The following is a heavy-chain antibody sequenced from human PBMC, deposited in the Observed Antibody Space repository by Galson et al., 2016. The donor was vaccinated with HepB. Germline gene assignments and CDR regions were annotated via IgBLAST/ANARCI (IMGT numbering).Heavy chain of an antibody. CDR1: GGSISSSSYY. Sequence: ATLSLTCTVPGGSISSSSYYWGWIRQPPGKGLEWIGSIYYSGSTYYDPSLQSRVTISVDTSKNQFSLKMSSVTAADTAVYYCARRFRYTYGPPYGMDVWGQGTTVTVSS. D-gene: IGHD5-18*01. CDR3: ARRFRYTYGPPYGMDV. CDR2: IYYSGST. J-gene: IGHJ6*02. V-gene: IGHV4-39*01.